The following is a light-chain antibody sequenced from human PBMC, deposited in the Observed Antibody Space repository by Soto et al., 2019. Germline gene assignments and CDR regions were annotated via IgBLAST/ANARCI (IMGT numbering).Light chain of an antibody. Sequence: ALQLTQSPSSLSASVGDRVTITCRASQGISSALAWYQQQPGKAPSLLIYDASTLESGVPSRFSGSGSGTDFTLTISSLPPEDFTTYYCPQFNSYLLTFGGGTKVEIK. J-gene: IGKJ4*01. CDR2: DAS. CDR1: QGISSA. V-gene: IGKV1-13*02. CDR3: PQFNSYLLT.